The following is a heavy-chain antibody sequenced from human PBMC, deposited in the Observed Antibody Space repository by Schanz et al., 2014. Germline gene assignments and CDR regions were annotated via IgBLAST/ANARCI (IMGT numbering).Heavy chain of an antibody. D-gene: IGHD2-15*01. CDR3: VKDDRGDVVVVAANY. V-gene: IGHV3-23*04. CDR2: VRASGGGP. J-gene: IGHJ4*02. Sequence: DVQLVDSGGGLVQPGGSLRLSCIGSGFTFRSYALGWVRQAPGKGLEWVSLVRASGGGPFYADSVKGRFTISRDNSRNAVYLQMSSLRAEDTSVYYCVKDDRGDVVVVAANYWGQGAQVIVSS. CDR1: GFTFRSYA.